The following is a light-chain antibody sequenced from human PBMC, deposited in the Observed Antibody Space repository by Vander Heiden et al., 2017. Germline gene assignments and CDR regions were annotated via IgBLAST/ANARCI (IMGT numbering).Light chain of an antibody. CDR3: QQYASIT. V-gene: IGKV3-20*01. J-gene: IGKJ5*01. Sequence: EIVLTQSPGTLSLSPGERATLSCRASQSVSSSYLAWYQQKPGQAPRLLIYGASSRATGIPDRFSGSGSGTDFTLTISRREPEDFAVYYAQQYASITFGQATQLEIK. CDR2: GAS. CDR1: QSVSSSY.